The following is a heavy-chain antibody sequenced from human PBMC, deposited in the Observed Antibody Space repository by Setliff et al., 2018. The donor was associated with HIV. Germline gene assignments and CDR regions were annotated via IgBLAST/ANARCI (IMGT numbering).Heavy chain of an antibody. V-gene: IGHV4-4*07. CDR1: GGSISTYY. CDR3: ARAAAGNTGPFDL. J-gene: IGHJ4*02. Sequence: SETLSLTCTVSGGSISTYYWSWIRQPAGKGLEWIGRIYTSGSTNYNPSIKSRVTMSVDTSKNQFSLKLTSVTASDTAVYYCARAAAGNTGPFDLWGQGSPVTVSS. D-gene: IGHD4-17*01. CDR2: IYTSGST.